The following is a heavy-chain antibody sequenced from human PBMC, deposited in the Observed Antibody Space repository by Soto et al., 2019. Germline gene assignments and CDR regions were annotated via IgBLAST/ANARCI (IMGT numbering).Heavy chain of an antibody. Sequence: PSETLSLTCTVSGGSITGGSISSSTYYWGWIRQHPGKGLEWIGYMYYSGTTYYNPSLKSRVTMSLDTSKNQFSLKLSSVTAADTAVYYCARLGYCSNTDCGPVGPWGQGILVTVSS. CDR3: ARLGYCSNTDCGPVGP. J-gene: IGHJ5*02. V-gene: IGHV4-31*03. D-gene: IGHD2-2*01. CDR1: GGSITGGSISSSTYY. CDR2: MYYSGTT.